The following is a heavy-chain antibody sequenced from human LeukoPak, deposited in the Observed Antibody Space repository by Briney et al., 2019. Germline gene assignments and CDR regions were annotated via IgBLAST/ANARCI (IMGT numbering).Heavy chain of an antibody. CDR1: GGTFSSYA. V-gene: IGHV1-69*13. CDR3: ARGYCDTTNCYSYDY. D-gene: IGHD2-2*01. J-gene: IGHJ4*02. Sequence: ASVKVSCKASGGTFSSYAISWVRQAPGQGLEWMGGIIPIFGTANYAQKFQGRVTITADESTSTAYMELSRLRSEDTAVYYCARGYCDTTNCYSYDYWGQGTLVTVSS. CDR2: IIPIFGTA.